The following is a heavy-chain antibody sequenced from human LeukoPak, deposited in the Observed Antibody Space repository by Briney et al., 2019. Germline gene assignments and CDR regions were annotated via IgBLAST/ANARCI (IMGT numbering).Heavy chain of an antibody. V-gene: IGHV3-53*01. D-gene: IGHD3-10*01. J-gene: IGHJ4*02. CDR1: GFTVSSNY. CDR3: ARDRGDWGFDY. Sequence: GGSLRLSCAASGFTVSSNYMSWVRQAPGKGLEWVSVIYSGGSTYYADSVKGRFTITRDNSKNTLYLQMNSLRAEDTAVYYCARDRGDWGFDYWGQGTLVTVSS. CDR2: IYSGGST.